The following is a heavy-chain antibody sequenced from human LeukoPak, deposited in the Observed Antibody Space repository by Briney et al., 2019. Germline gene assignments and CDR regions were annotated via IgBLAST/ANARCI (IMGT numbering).Heavy chain of an antibody. CDR2: IIPIFGTA. D-gene: IGHD3-10*01. CDR1: GGTFSSYA. V-gene: IGHV1-69*13. Sequence: SVKVSCKASGGTFSSYAISWVRQAPGQGLEWMGGIIPIFGTANYAQKFQGRVTITADESTSTAYMELSSLRSEDTAVYYCARDLDYYGSGSYYNTYWGQGTLVTVSS. J-gene: IGHJ4*02. CDR3: ARDLDYYGSGSYYNTY.